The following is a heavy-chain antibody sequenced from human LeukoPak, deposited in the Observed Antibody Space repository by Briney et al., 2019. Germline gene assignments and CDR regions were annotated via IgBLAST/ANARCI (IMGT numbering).Heavy chain of an antibody. Sequence: ASVKVSCKASGYTFTGYYMHWVRQAPGQGLEWMGWINPNSGGTNYAQKFHGRVTMTRDTSISTAYMELSRLRSDDTAVYYCARGGPDGGYYFDYWGQGTLVTVSS. V-gene: IGHV1-2*02. D-gene: IGHD3-16*01. CDR2: INPNSGGT. CDR3: ARGGPDGGYYFDY. J-gene: IGHJ4*02. CDR1: GYTFTGYY.